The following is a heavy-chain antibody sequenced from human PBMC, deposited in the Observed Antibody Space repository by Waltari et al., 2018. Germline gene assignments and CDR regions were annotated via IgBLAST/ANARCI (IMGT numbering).Heavy chain of an antibody. V-gene: IGHV2-5*01. CDR2: IYWNDDK. CDR3: AHTKTYYYVSSGYRNSATILDY. J-gene: IGHJ4*02. CDR1: GFSLSTSGVG. Sequence: QITLKESGPTRVKPTQTLTLTCTFSGFSLSTSGVGVGWIRQPPGKALEWLALIYWNDDKRYSPALSSRLTITKATSKNHGVLTMPNTDPVEPATYYCAHTKTYYYVSSGYRNSATILDYWGQATLFTASS. D-gene: IGHD3-22*01.